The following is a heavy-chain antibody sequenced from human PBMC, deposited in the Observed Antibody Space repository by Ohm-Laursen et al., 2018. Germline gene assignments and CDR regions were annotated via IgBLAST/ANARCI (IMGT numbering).Heavy chain of an antibody. CDR1: GFTFSTYW. D-gene: IGHD3-10*01. J-gene: IGHJ4*02. CDR3: ARVMGLYYGSGSSGY. Sequence: SLRLSCSASGFTFSTYWMNWFRQAPGKGLESVASINQDGSEKYFVDSVRGRFTIYRDNAKNSLYLQMNSLRADDTAVYYCARVMGLYYGSGSSGYWGQGTLVTVSS. V-gene: IGHV3-7*01. CDR2: INQDGSEK.